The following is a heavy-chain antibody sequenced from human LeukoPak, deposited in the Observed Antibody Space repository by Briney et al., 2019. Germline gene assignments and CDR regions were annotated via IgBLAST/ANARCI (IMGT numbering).Heavy chain of an antibody. V-gene: IGHV4-30-4*08. CDR2: IYYSGST. CDR1: GGSISSGDYY. Sequence: SETLSLTCTVSGGSISSGDYYWSWIRQPPGKGLEWIGYIYYSGSTNYNPSLKSRVTISVDTSKNQFSLKLSSVTAADTAVYYCARSGGVYYYYYYMDVWGEGTTVTVSS. D-gene: IGHD3-10*01. J-gene: IGHJ6*03. CDR3: ARSGGVYYYYYYMDV.